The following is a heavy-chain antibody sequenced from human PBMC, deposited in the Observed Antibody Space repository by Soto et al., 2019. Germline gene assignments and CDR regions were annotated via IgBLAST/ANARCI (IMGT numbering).Heavy chain of an antibody. V-gene: IGHV3-23*01. D-gene: IGHD6-13*01. CDR3: AKESDSSSWYDRAFDI. J-gene: IGHJ3*02. Sequence: GGALRLSCAASGFPLGSYALSWGRPAPGEGLEWVSAISGSGGSTYYADSVKGRFTISRDNSKNTLYLQMNSLRAEDTAVYYCAKESDSSSWYDRAFDIWGQGTMVTVSS. CDR2: ISGSGGST. CDR1: GFPLGSYA.